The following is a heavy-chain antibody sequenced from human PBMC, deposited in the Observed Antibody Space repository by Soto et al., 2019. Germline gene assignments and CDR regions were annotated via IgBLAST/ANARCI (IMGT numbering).Heavy chain of an antibody. V-gene: IGHV1-69*12. J-gene: IGHJ6*02. CDR1: GGTFGNSA. CDR3: ARDKDRKQLGGNYCYGIGV. CDR2: IIPIFPTP. D-gene: IGHD2-15*01. Sequence: QVQLVQSGAEGTKPGSSVTVSCKASGGTFGNSAISWVRQAPGHGLEWMGGIIPIFPTPAYAQKFQGRVTIHEEEYTTTAYMELTSLKYEDTDVYYCARDKDRKQLGGNYCYGIGVWGQGTTVTASS.